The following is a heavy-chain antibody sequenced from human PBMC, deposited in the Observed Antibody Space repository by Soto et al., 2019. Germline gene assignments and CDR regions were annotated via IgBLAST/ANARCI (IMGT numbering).Heavy chain of an antibody. CDR1: GDKFSSYT. D-gene: IGHD6-13*01. J-gene: IGHJ6*03. CDR2: IVSFAGVP. V-gene: IGHV1-69*08. CDR3: AREQSIAAVGIPVYSYYYMDD. Sequence: QVQLEQSGAEVRNPGSSVKVSCKASGDKFSSYTISWVRQAPGQGLEWMGRIVSFAGVPLYAQIFQGRITITADSSSSTAYMERTSLTSDDTAVYYCAREQSIAAVGIPVYSYYYMDDCGAWTAVTVSS.